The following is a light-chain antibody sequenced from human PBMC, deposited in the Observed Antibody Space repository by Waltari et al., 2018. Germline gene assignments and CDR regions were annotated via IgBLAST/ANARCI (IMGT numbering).Light chain of an antibody. CDR3: AAWDDNLNGPI. CDR2: GND. V-gene: IGLV1-44*01. CDR1: SSNISDHA. J-gene: IGLJ1*01. Sequence: QSVVNQPPSVSGIPGQRVTVYCSGSSSNISDHAVTWYQQVPGSAPKLLIYGNDQRPSGVPARYSASKSGTSASLVINGVQSDDEADFYCAAWDDNLNGPIFGSGTRVTVL.